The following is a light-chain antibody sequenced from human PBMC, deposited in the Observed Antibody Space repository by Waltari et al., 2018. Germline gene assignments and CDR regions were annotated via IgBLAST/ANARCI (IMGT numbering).Light chain of an antibody. CDR3: QQYKTYPHT. J-gene: IGKJ2*01. CDR1: QSISSW. CDR2: GLS. Sequence: DIQMTQSPSTLSASVGDSVIITCRASQSISSWLAWYQQKPGKAPKLLIYGLSSLQSGVPSRFSGSGSGTEFTLTISSLQPDDFAIYYCQQYKTYPHTFGQGTRLEIK. V-gene: IGKV1-5*03.